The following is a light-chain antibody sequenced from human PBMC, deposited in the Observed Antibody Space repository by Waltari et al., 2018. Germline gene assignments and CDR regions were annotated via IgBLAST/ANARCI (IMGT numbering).Light chain of an antibody. CDR3: YSFTTSSTRV. V-gene: IGLV2-14*03. J-gene: IGLJ1*01. CDR2: DVH. Sequence: QSALTQPASVSGSPGQSITISCTGTSRAVGNCDYVSWFQQHQCNAPKLMIYDVHNRPSGVSTRFSGSKSGNTASLTISGLQAEDEADYYCYSFTTSSTRVFGTGTKVTVL. CDR1: SRAVGNCDY.